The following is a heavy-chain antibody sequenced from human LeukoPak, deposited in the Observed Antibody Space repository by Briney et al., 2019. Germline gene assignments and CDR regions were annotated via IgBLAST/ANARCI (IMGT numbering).Heavy chain of an antibody. Sequence: SETLSLACTVSDYSISSGYYWSWIRQPPGKGLEWIGEINHSGSTNYNPSLKSRVTISVDTSRNQFSLKLSSVTAADTAVYYCARRLRIRVRNWFDPWGQGTLVTVSS. D-gene: IGHD5-18*01. V-gene: IGHV4-38-2*02. CDR2: INHSGST. CDR1: DYSISSGYY. J-gene: IGHJ5*02. CDR3: ARRLRIRVRNWFDP.